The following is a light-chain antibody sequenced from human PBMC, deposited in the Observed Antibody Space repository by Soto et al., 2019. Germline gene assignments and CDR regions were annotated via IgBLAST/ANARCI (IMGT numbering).Light chain of an antibody. CDR1: SSDVGAYHF. V-gene: IGLV2-14*01. CDR3: SSYTSTNTPYV. Sequence: ALTQPASVSGSPGQSITISCTGSSSDVGAYHFVSWYQHHPGKAPKLILYEVTTRPSGVSSRFSGSKSGNTASLTISGLQADDEANYYCSSYTSTNTPYVFGTGTKLTVL. J-gene: IGLJ1*01. CDR2: EVT.